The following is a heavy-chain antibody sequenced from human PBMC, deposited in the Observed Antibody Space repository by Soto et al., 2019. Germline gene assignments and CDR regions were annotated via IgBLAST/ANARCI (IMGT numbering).Heavy chain of an antibody. D-gene: IGHD3-10*01. CDR3: AKVGDPYYAEPYGMDV. Sequence: GGSLTLSCAASGFTFSSYGMHWARQAPGKGLEWVAVISYDGSNKYYADSVKGRFTISRDNSKNTLYLQMNSLSAEDTAVYYCAKVGDPYYAEPYGMDVWGQGTTVTVSS. V-gene: IGHV3-30*18. J-gene: IGHJ6*02. CDR1: GFTFSSYG. CDR2: ISYDGSNK.